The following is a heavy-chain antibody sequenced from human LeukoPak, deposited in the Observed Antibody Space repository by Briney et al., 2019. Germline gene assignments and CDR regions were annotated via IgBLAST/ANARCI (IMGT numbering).Heavy chain of an antibody. Sequence: PSETLSLTCTVSGGSISSYYWSWIRQPPGKGLEWIGYIYYSGSTNYNPSLKSRVTISVDTSKNQFSLKLSSVTAADTAVYYCVRLYSYGSILRYYFDYWGQGTLVTVSS. CDR3: VRLYSYGSILRYYFDY. V-gene: IGHV4-59*08. CDR2: IYYSGST. D-gene: IGHD5-18*01. J-gene: IGHJ4*02. CDR1: GGSISSYY.